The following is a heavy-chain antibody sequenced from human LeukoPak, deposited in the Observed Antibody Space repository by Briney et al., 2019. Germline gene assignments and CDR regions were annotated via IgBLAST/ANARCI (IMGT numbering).Heavy chain of an antibody. J-gene: IGHJ4*02. V-gene: IGHV3-53*04. Sequence: GSLRLSCAASGFTVRSNYMSWVRQAPGKGLEWVSVIYSGGDAYSADSVKGRFTISRHNSKNTLYLQMNSLRAEDTAVYYCAGGSRRDGYDYWGQGTLVTVSS. D-gene: IGHD5-24*01. CDR1: GFTVRSNY. CDR2: IYSGGDA. CDR3: AGGSRRDGYDY.